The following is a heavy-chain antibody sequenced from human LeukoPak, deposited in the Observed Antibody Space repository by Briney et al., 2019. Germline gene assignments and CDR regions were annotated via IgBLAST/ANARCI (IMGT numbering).Heavy chain of an antibody. V-gene: IGHV5-51*01. D-gene: IGHD2/OR15-2a*01. CDR3: ARPRRLREGNSLDM. J-gene: IGHJ3*02. CDR1: RYRFSNNW. Sequence: GESLKISCKGFRYRFSNNWIGLVRQIPGKSLEVMGIIYPDDSDTRYSPSFQGQVTISADKSISTAYLQWSSLKASDTAMYYCARPRRLREGNSLDMWGRGTMVIVSS. CDR2: IYPDDSDT.